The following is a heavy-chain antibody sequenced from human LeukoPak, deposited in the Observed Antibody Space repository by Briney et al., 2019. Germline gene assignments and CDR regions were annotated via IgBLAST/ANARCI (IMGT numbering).Heavy chain of an antibody. CDR3: ARALDY. Sequence: GGSLRLSCAASGFTFSSYAMHRVRQAPGKGPEWVAVISYDGSNKYYADSVKGRFTISRDNSKNTLYLQMNSLRAEDTAVYYCARALDYWGQGTLVTVSS. CDR1: GFTFSSYA. V-gene: IGHV3-30*04. J-gene: IGHJ4*02. CDR2: ISYDGSNK.